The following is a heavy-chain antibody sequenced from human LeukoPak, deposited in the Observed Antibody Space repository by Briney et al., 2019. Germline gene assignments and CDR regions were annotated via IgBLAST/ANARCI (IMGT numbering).Heavy chain of an antibody. J-gene: IGHJ4*02. D-gene: IGHD6-13*01. CDR2: IRPKSGGT. CDR3: ARDQRYSSPPDY. V-gene: IGHV1-2*02. CDR1: GYTFTGYY. Sequence: ASVKVSCKASGYTFTGYYMHWVRQAPGQGLEWMGWIRPKSGGTNYAQKLQGRVTMTTDTSTSTAYMELRSLRSDDTAVYYCARDQRYSSPPDYWGQGTLVTVSS.